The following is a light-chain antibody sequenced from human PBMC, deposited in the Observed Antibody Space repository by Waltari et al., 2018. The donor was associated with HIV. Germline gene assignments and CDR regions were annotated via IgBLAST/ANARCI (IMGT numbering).Light chain of an antibody. CDR3: QQYDYLPNLT. V-gene: IGKV1-33*01. J-gene: IGKJ4*01. CDR1: QDISNY. CDR2: DAS. Sequence: DIQMTQSPSSLSASVGDRVTITCQASQDISNYLNWYQQKPGKAPKLLIYDASTLETGVPSRFSASGSGTNFTFTISSLQPEDIATYYCQQYDYLPNLTFGGGTKVEIK.